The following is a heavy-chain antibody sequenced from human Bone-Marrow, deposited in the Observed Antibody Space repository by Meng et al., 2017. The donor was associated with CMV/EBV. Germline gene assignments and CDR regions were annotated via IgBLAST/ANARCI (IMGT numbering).Heavy chain of an antibody. V-gene: IGHV1-8*01. D-gene: IGHD6-6*01. J-gene: IGHJ6*02. CDR3: ARDEWQLVRDYYYGMDV. CDR2: MNPNSGNT. Sequence: ASVKVSCKASGYTFTSYDINWVRQATGQGLEWMGWMNPNSGNTGYAQKFQGRVTMTRNTSISTAYMELSSLRSEDTAVYYCARDEWQLVRDYYYGMDVWGQGTTVTVSS. CDR1: GYTFTSYD.